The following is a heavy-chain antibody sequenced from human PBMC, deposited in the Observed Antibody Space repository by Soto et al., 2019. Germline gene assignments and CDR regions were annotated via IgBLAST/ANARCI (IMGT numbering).Heavy chain of an antibody. D-gene: IGHD6-13*01. Sequence: GGSLRLSCAASGFTFSSYAMHWVRQAPGKGLEWVAVISYDGSNKYYADSVKGRFTISRDNSKNTLYLQMNSLRAEDRAVNYCAKTAEDVAAAGTIDYWGQGTLVTVSS. J-gene: IGHJ4*02. CDR3: AKTAEDVAAAGTIDY. CDR2: ISYDGSNK. CDR1: GFTFSSYA. V-gene: IGHV3-30*04.